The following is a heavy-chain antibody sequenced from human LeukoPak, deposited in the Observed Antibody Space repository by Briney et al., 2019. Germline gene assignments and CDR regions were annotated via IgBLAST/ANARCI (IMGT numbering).Heavy chain of an antibody. V-gene: IGHV3-9*01. CDR1: GFTFDDYA. CDR3: AKDQDYGDYGSFDY. CDR2: ISWNSGSI. J-gene: IGHJ4*02. Sequence: GGSLRLSCAASGFTFDDYAMHWVRQAPGKGLEWVSGISWNSGSIGYADSVKGRFTISRDNAKNSLYLQMNSLRAEDTALYYCAKDQDYGDYGSFDYWGQGTLVTVSS. D-gene: IGHD4-17*01.